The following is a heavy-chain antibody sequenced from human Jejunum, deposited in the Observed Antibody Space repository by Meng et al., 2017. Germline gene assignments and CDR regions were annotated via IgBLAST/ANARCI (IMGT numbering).Heavy chain of an antibody. J-gene: IGHJ4*02. CDR2: IYHSGST. D-gene: IGHD3-22*01. Sequence: QVQLQEACPGLVKPSETLSRTCAVSGGYISSVYWWTWVRPSPGKGLEWIGEIYHSGSTNYNPSLKSRVTISVDKSKNQFSLKLTSVTAADTAVYYCARGGYYSFDYWGQGTLVTVSS. V-gene: IGHV4-4*02. CDR1: GGYISSVYW. CDR3: ARGGYYSFDY.